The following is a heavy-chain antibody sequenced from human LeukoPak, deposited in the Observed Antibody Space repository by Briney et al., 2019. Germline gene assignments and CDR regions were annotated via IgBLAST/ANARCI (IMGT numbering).Heavy chain of an antibody. Sequence: QSGGSLRLSCAASGFTFSSYAMSWVRQAPGKGLEWVSAISGSGGSTYYADSVKGRFTISRDNSKNTLYLQMNSLRAEDTAVYYCARISSWYRPFDYWGQGTLVTVSS. D-gene: IGHD6-13*01. V-gene: IGHV3-23*01. CDR2: ISGSGGST. CDR1: GFTFSSYA. CDR3: ARISSWYRPFDY. J-gene: IGHJ4*02.